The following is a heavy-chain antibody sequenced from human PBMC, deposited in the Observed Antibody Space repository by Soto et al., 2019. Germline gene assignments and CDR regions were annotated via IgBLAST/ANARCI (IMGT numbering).Heavy chain of an antibody. Sequence: EVQVVESGGGLVQPGESLRLSCAASGFSVSNNYMGWVRQAPGRVLEWVSVIYNGGSTYYADSVKGRFTISRDNSKNTLLLQRDSLRAEDTAVYYCARGLGYCSVITCSLPFDSWGHGTLVTVSS. J-gene: IGHJ4*01. D-gene: IGHD2-15*01. V-gene: IGHV3-66*01. CDR3: ARGLGYCSVITCSLPFDS. CDR1: GFSVSNNY. CDR2: IYNGGST.